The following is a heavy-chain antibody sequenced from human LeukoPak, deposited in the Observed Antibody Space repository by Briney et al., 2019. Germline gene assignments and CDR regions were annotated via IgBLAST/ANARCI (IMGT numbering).Heavy chain of an antibody. CDR2: ISGSGDST. CDR3: AKSDCSFTSCYVRDW. Sequence: PGGSLRLSCAASGFTFNSYAMSWVRQAPGKRLEWVSVISGSGDSTSYADSVKGRFAISRDNSKNTLYLQMNSLRAEDTAVYYCAKSDCSFTSCYVRDWWGQGTLVTVSS. J-gene: IGHJ4*02. D-gene: IGHD2-2*01. V-gene: IGHV3-23*01. CDR1: GFTFNSYA.